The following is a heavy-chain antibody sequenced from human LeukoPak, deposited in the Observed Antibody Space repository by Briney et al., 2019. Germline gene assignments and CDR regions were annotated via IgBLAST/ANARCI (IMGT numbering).Heavy chain of an antibody. CDR1: GFTFSTYA. J-gene: IGHJ4*02. D-gene: IGHD3/OR15-3a*01. Sequence: GGSLRLSCAASGFTFSTYAMNWVRQAPGKGLEWVSAISGSGSSTYYADSVKGRFTISRDNSKNTLYLQMNSLRAEDTAVDYCGKGSSAWTRNFFDYWGQGTLVTVSS. V-gene: IGHV3-23*01. CDR3: GKGSSAWTRNFFDY. CDR2: ISGSGSST.